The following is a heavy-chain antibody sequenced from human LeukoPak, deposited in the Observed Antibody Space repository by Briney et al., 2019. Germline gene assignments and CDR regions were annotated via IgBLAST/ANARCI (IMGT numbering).Heavy chain of an antibody. Sequence: GGSLRLSCAASGFTFSDYYMSWIRQAPGKGLEWVSYISSSGSTIYYADSVKGRFTISRDNAKNSLYLQMNSLRAEDTAVYYCARDIWGFQRSDAFDIWGQGTMVTVSS. D-gene: IGHD7-27*01. CDR3: ARDIWGFQRSDAFDI. CDR2: ISSSGSTI. J-gene: IGHJ3*02. CDR1: GFTFSDYY. V-gene: IGHV3-11*01.